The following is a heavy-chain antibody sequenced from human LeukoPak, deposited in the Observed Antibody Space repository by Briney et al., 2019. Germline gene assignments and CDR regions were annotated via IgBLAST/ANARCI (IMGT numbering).Heavy chain of an antibody. CDR3: ARARGESLAAVGTVMDSVYDY. Sequence: PGGSLRLSCAASGFTFSSYAMHWVRQAPGKGLEWVAVISYDGSNKYYADSVKGRFTISRDNSKNTLYLQMNSLRAEDTAVYYCARARGESLAAVGTVMDSVYDYWGQGTLVTVSS. J-gene: IGHJ4*02. CDR1: GFTFSSYA. V-gene: IGHV3-30-3*01. CDR2: ISYDGSNK. D-gene: IGHD6-13*01.